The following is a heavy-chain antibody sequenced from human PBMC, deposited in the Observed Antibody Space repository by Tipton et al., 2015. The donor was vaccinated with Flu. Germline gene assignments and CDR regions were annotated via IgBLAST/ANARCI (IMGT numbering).Heavy chain of an antibody. D-gene: IGHD5-12*01. J-gene: IGHJ4*02. CDR1: GGSFSGYY. Sequence: TLSLTCAVYGGSFSGYYWSWIRQPPGKGLEWIGEINHSGSTNYNPPLKSRVTISVDTSKNQFSLKLSSVTAADTAVYYCARQRGYSGYSNYWGQGTLVTVSS. V-gene: IGHV4-34*01. CDR3: ARQRGYSGYSNY. CDR2: INHSGST.